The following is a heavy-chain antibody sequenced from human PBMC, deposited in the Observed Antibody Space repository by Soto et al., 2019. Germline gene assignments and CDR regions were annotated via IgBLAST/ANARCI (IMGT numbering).Heavy chain of an antibody. V-gene: IGHV4-59*01. D-gene: IGHD3-3*01. CDR3: ARVPPYDLDPYYYYYIDV. CDR2: INYSGST. J-gene: IGHJ6*03. CDR1: GGAIRSDY. Sequence: PSETLSVICTLTGGAIRSDYWSWIRQPLGKGLEWNGYINYSGSTKYNPSLKSRVTISVDTSKNQFSLKLSSVIAADTAVYYCARVPPYDLDPYYYYYIDVWGKGTTVTGSS.